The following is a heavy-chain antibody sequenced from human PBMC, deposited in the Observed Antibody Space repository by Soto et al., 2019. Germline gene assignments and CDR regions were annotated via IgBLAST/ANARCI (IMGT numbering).Heavy chain of an antibody. V-gene: IGHV1-69*01. CDR1: GGTFSSYA. J-gene: IGHJ4*02. CDR2: IIPIFGTA. D-gene: IGHD3-10*01. CDR3: ARRIMVRGVIIDDY. Sequence: QVQLVQSGAEVKKPGSSVKVSCKASGGTFSSYAISWVRQAPGQGLEWMGGIIPIFGTANYAQKFQGRVTITADESTSTDYMELSSLRSEDTAVYYCARRIMVRGVIIDDYWGQGTLVTVSS.